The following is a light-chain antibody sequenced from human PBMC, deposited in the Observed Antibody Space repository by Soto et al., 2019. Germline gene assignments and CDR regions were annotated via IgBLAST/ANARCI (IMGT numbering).Light chain of an antibody. CDR3: QQYGSSPPYT. V-gene: IGKV3-20*01. CDR1: QSVSSSY. CDR2: AAS. Sequence: EIVLTQSPGTLSLSPGERATLSCRASQSVSSSYLAWYQQTPGQAPRLLIYAASSRATGIPDRFSGSGSGTDFTLTISSLEPEDSAVYYCQQYGSSPPYTFGQGTKLEIK. J-gene: IGKJ2*01.